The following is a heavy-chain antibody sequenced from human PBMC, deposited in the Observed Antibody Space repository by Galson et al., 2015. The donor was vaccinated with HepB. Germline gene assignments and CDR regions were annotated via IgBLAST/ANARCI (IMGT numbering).Heavy chain of an antibody. CDR1: GYSFSNYG. D-gene: IGHD1-1*01. V-gene: IGHV1-18*01. CDR2: FGGYDGST. Sequence: SVKVSCKASGYSFSNYGLSWIRQAPGRGLEWLGWFGGYDGSTNYAPRFQGRVSMTADASTGTAYLELRNLRSDDTAVYYCARDSRLELRLNNYFSYGMDVWGQGSAVIVSS. J-gene: IGHJ6*02. CDR3: ARDSRLELRLNNYFSYGMDV.